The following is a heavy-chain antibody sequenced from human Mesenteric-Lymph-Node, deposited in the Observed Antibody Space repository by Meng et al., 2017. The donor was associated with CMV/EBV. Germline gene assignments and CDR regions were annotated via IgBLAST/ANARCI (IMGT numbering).Heavy chain of an antibody. CDR2: ITAGDGNT. CDR3: AKGRWADAFDV. CDR1: GFTFSNYA. D-gene: IGHD4-23*01. Sequence: GESLKISCAASGFTFSNYAMNWVRQAPGKGLEWVSGITAGDGNTYYADSVKGRFSISRDNSKNTLYLQMNSLRAEDTAVYYCAKGRWADAFDVWGQGTMVTVSS. J-gene: IGHJ3*01. V-gene: IGHV3-23*01.